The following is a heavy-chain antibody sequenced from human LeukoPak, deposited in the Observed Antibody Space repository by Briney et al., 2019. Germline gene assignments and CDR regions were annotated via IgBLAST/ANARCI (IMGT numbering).Heavy chain of an antibody. CDR3: ARNFDS. V-gene: IGHV3-69-1*02. CDR2: ITRSSSNL. Sequence: GGSLRLSCVASGLTFTYCDFNWIRQAPGKGLEWLSTITRSSSNLYYADSVKGRFTTSRDDAKDSVYLQMENLRVEDTAIYYCARNFDSWGQGTLVTVSS. CDR1: GLTFTYCD. J-gene: IGHJ4*02.